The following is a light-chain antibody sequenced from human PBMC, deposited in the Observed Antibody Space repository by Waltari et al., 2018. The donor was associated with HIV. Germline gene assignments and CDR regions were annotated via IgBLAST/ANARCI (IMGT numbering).Light chain of an antibody. CDR3: QSYDNHLSGLWV. CDR1: NSTIEAGYH. V-gene: IGLV1-40*01. J-gene: IGLJ3*02. Sequence: SVLTQPPSGSGAPGQSVAIAATGNNSTIEAGYHVHWSRQSPGSAPELVVYGDSIRPLGVPDRFSGSKSGVSASLAISGLQTEDEADYYCQSYDNHLSGLWVFGGGTKLTVL. CDR2: GDS.